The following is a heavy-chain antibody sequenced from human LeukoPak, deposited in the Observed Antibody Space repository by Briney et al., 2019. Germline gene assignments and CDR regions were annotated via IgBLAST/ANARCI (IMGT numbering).Heavy chain of an antibody. V-gene: IGHV4-59*11. D-gene: IGHD5-18*01. CDR3: ARGLSELWFSSPTQFDY. CDR2: IYYSGST. CDR1: GGSISSHY. J-gene: IGHJ4*02. Sequence: SETLSLTCTVSGGSISSHYWSWIRQPPGKGLEWIGYIYYSGSTNYNPSLKSRVTISVDTSKNQFSLKLSSVTAADTAVYSCARGLSELWFSSPTQFDYWGQGTLVTVPS.